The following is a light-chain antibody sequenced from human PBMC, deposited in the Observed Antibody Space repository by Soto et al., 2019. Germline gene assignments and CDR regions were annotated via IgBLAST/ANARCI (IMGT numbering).Light chain of an antibody. CDR1: QNVLFSSNNKTY. CDR3: QQYYSSPFT. Sequence: DIVMTQSPDSLAVSLGERATINCKSSQNVLFSSNNKTYLAWYQQKPRQPPKLLIYWASTRESRVPDRFSGSGSGTDFTLTISSLQAEDVAVYYCQQYYSSPFTFGPGTRVDIK. V-gene: IGKV4-1*01. CDR2: WAS. J-gene: IGKJ3*01.